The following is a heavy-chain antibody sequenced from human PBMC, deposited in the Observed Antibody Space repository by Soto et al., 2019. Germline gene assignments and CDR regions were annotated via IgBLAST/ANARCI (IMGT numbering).Heavy chain of an antibody. D-gene: IGHD1-1*01. J-gene: IGHJ5*02. CDR1: VFTFGSYW. V-gene: IGHV3-7*03. Sequence: PGGSLRLSCAASVFTFGSYWMSWVRQAPGKGLEWLATIKMDASEKKYVDSVKGRFTMSRDNAKNSLYLQMDSLKTEDTAVYYCTTAPRGYFGPSDPWGQGTLVTVSS. CDR3: TTAPRGYFGPSDP. CDR2: IKMDASEK.